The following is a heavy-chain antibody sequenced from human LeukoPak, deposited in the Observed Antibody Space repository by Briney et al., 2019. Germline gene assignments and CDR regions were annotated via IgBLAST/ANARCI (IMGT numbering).Heavy chain of an antibody. Sequence: SETLSLTCTVSGGSISSSRYYWGWIRQPPGKGLEWIGSIYYSGSTYYNPSLKSRVTISVDTSKNQFSLKLSSVTAADTAVYYCARPNHYYYDSSGLGEPDAFDICGQGTMVTVSS. CDR3: ARPNHYYYDSSGLGEPDAFDI. CDR1: GGSISSSRYY. J-gene: IGHJ3*02. V-gene: IGHV4-39*01. CDR2: IYYSGST. D-gene: IGHD3-22*01.